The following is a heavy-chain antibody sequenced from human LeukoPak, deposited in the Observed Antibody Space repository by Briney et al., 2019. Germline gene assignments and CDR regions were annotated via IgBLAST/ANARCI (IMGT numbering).Heavy chain of an antibody. CDR1: GGSISSSSYY. D-gene: IGHD2-2*01. J-gene: IGHJ5*02. CDR3: TRGVVVVPADGLDP. CDR2: IYYSGST. Sequence: SETLSLTCTVSGGSISSSSYYWGWIRQPPGKGLEWIGSIYYSGSTYYNPSLKSRVTISVDTSKNQFSLKLSSVTAADTAVYYCTRGVVVVPADGLDPWGQGTLVTVSS. V-gene: IGHV4-39*07.